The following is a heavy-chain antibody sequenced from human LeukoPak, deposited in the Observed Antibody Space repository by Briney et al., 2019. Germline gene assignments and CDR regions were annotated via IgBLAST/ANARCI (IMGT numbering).Heavy chain of an antibody. CDR3: ARSRRSWSTFDY. J-gene: IGHJ4*02. V-gene: IGHV4-38-2*02. CDR1: GYSISSGFY. D-gene: IGHD6-13*01. Sequence: SETLSLTCTVSGYSISSGFYWGLIRQPPGKGLEGIVSIYHSGSTYYNPSLKSRVTISVDTSKNQFSLKLTSVTAADTAVYYCARSRRSWSTFDYWGQGTLVTVSS. CDR2: IYHSGST.